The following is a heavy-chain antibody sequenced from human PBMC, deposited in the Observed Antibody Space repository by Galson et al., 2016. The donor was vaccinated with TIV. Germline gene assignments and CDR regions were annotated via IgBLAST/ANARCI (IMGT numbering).Heavy chain of an antibody. J-gene: IGHJ6*03. CDR1: GASVSSDPYY. V-gene: IGHV4-61*01. CDR3: ARERAIYGDYFYYYYMDV. CDR2: IYYSGST. D-gene: IGHD4-17*01. Sequence: ETLSLTCTVSGASVSSDPYYWSWIRQAPGKGLEWIGYIYYSGSTNYNPSLKSRVSTSIDTSKNMFSLKLSAVTAADTAVYFCARERAIYGDYFYYYYMDVWGKGTTVTVSS.